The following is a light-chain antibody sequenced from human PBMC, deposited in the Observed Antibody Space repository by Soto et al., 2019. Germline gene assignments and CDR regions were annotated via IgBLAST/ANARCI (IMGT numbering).Light chain of an antibody. CDR3: RSNNSYT. CDR2: DAS. J-gene: IGKJ1*01. CDR1: QSISNW. V-gene: IGKV1-5*01. Sequence: DIELTQSPATLSVSVGDRVTISCRASQSISNWLALYQQKPGTAPKLLIYDASTLDSGVPSRFSGSGSGTEITLTILNPQPYAFASYYYRSNNSYTFGQGTKVDIK.